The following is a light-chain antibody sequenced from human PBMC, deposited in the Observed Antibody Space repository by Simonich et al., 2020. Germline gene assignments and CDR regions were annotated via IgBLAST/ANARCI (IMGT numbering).Light chain of an antibody. Sequence: EIVMTQSPATLSVSPGERATLSCRASQSVSSNLAWYQQKPGQAPRLLIYGASTRATGIPAMFSGSGSGTEFTLTISSMQSEDFAVYYCQQYYSTPWTFGQGTKVEIK. V-gene: IGKV3-15*01. J-gene: IGKJ1*01. CDR3: QQYYSTPWT. CDR2: GAS. CDR1: QSVSSN.